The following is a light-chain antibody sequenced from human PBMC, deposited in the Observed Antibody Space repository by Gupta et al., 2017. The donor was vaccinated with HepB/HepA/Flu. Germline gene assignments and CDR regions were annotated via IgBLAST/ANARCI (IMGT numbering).Light chain of an antibody. CDR1: SSDVGGYNY. CDR3: CSYTSSSTLVV. J-gene: IGLJ2*01. Sequence: SALTQPAPVSGSPGQSITIPSTGTSSDVGGYNYVSWYQQHPGKAPKHMIYEVSNRPSWVSYRFSGSKSGSTAALTISGLQADDEADYYCCSYTSSSTLVVFGGGTKLTVL. V-gene: IGLV2-14*01. CDR2: EVS.